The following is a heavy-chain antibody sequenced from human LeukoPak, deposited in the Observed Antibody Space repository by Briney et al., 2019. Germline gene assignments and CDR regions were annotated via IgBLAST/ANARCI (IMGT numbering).Heavy chain of an antibody. V-gene: IGHV3-21*01. CDR2: ISSSSSYI. D-gene: IGHD3-10*01. J-gene: IGHJ6*02. CDR1: GFTFSSYS. Sequence: GGSLRLSCAASGFTFSSYSMNWVRQAPGQGLGWVSCISSSSSYIYYAESVKGRFTISRDNAKNSLYLQMNSLRAEDTAVYYCARGFGELSEGYGMDVWGQGTTVTVSS. CDR3: ARGFGELSEGYGMDV.